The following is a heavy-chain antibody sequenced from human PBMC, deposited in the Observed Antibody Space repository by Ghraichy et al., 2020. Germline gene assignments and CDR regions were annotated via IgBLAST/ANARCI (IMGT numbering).Heavy chain of an antibody. CDR3: ATEGRGDDAFGI. V-gene: IGHV3-30*02. CDR1: GFTLSSYV. D-gene: IGHD3-10*01. Sequence: GGSLRLSCAASGFTLSSYVMHWVRQAPGKGLEWVALIWYDGSIKNYADSVKGRFTISRDNSRSTLFLQMNSLRVEDTAVYYCATEGRGDDAFGIWGQGTVVTVSP. J-gene: IGHJ3*02. CDR2: IWYDGSIK.